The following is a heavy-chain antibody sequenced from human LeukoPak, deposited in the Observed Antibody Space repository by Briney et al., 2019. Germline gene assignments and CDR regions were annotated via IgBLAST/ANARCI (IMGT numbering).Heavy chain of an antibody. Sequence: GASVKVSCKASGYTFTSYGISWVRQAPGQGLEWMGWISAYNGNTNYAQKLQGRVTMTTDTSTSTAYMELRSLRSDDTAVYYCARDPDRRICGGDCYWGDWGQGTLVTVSS. J-gene: IGHJ4*02. CDR2: ISAYNGNT. CDR1: GYTFTSYG. V-gene: IGHV1-18*01. CDR3: ARDPDRRICGGDCYWGD. D-gene: IGHD2-21*02.